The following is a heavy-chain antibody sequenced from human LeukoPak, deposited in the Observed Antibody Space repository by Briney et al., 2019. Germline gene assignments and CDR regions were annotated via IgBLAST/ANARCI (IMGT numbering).Heavy chain of an antibody. J-gene: IGHJ4*02. CDR1: GYTFTSYY. CDR3: ARGFPPRRYYDSSGYYSYYFDY. D-gene: IGHD3-22*01. Sequence: ASVKVPCKASGYTFTSYYIHWVRQAPGQGLEWMGIINPSGGSTSYAQKFQGRVTMTRDMSTSTVYMELRSLRSDDTAVYYCARGFPPRRYYDSSGYYSYYFDYWGQGTLVTVSS. V-gene: IGHV1-46*01. CDR2: INPSGGST.